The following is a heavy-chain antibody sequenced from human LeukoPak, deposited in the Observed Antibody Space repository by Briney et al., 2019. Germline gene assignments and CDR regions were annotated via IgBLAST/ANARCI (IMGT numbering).Heavy chain of an antibody. J-gene: IGHJ5*02. CDR1: GSTFNIYA. V-gene: IGHV3-23*01. CDR3: AKGGLRDGYSYAS. CDR2: INENGGAT. D-gene: IGHD5-24*01. Sequence: GGSLRLSCAAFGSTFNIYAMSWVRHSPGKGLEWVSAINENGGATSYADSAKGRFTFSRDNSKNTLYLQMNSLRVEDTAVYYCAKGGLRDGYSYASWGQGTLITVSS.